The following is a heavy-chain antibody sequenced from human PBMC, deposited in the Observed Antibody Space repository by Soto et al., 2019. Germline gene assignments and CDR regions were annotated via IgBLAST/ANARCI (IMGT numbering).Heavy chain of an antibody. Sequence: QVHLVQSGTEVKKPGSSVKVSCKASGGNFRDYAISWVRQAPGQGPEWMGGIMAVFGTATYAQKCPRSVSTSADEFTTTAYLSLSSLTSGDAAVYYCATSRGFYAAMDVWGQGTTVTVSS. D-gene: IGHD3-16*01. CDR3: ATSRGFYAAMDV. CDR1: GGNFRDYA. V-gene: IGHV1-69*01. J-gene: IGHJ6*02. CDR2: IMAVFGTA.